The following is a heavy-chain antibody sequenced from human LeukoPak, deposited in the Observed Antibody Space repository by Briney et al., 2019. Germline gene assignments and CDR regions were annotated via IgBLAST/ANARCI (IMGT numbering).Heavy chain of an antibody. CDR3: AKDPHPYGSGLFYYFDY. CDR2: IPYDGSNK. D-gene: IGHD3-10*01. CDR1: GFTFSSYG. J-gene: IGHJ4*02. V-gene: IGHV3-30*02. Sequence: GGSLRLSCAASGFTFSSYGMHWARQAPGKGLEWVAFIPYDGSNKYYADSVKGRFTISRDNSKNTLYLQMNSLRAEDTAAYYCAKDPHPYGSGLFYYFDYWGQGTLVTVSS.